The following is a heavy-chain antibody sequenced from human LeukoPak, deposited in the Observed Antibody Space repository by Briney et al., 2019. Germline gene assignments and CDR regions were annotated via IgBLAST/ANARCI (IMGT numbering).Heavy chain of an antibody. CDR1: GYFFTSYC. Sequence: GECLLISSQGSGYFFTSYCISCVRRMPGKDRGWMGRIVSNDSYTNYSPSFQGYVTISSEESISTAYLQCSSLKASDTAMYYCARRAKSYCSGGSCYLDYWGQGTLVTVAS. V-gene: IGHV5-10-1*01. CDR2: IVSNDSYT. J-gene: IGHJ4*02. CDR3: ARRAKSYCSGGSCYLDY. D-gene: IGHD2-15*01.